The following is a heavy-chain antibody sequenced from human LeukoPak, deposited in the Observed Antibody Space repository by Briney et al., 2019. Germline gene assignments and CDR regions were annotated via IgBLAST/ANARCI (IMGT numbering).Heavy chain of an antibody. V-gene: IGHV4-59*01. D-gene: IGHD1-26*01. Sequence: SETLSLTCTVSGGSISSYYWSWIRQPPGKGLEWIGYIYYSGSTNYNPSLKSRVTISVDTSKNQFSLKLSSVTAADTAVYYCASSSGSYYYYCYYMDVWGKGTTVTVSS. CDR2: IYYSGST. CDR1: GGSISSYY. J-gene: IGHJ6*03. CDR3: ASSSGSYYYYCYYMDV.